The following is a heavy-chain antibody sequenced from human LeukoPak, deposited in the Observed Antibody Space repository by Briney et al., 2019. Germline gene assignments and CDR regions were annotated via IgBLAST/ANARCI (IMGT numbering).Heavy chain of an antibody. D-gene: IGHD2-2*01. CDR1: GFTFSGSA. J-gene: IGHJ4*02. V-gene: IGHV3-73*01. CDR2: IRSKPNSYAT. CDR3: SSHCSSTNCYLFY. Sequence: GGSLRLSCAASGFTFSGSAMHWVRQASGKGLEWLGRIRSKPNSYATAYAASVKDRFTLSRDDSKNTAYLQMDSLKIEDTAVYYCSSHCSSTNCYLFYWGQGTLVTVSS.